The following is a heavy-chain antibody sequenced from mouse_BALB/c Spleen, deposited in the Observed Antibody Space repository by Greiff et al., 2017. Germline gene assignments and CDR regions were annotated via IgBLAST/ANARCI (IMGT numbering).Heavy chain of an antibody. Sequence: EVQLVESGGGLVQPGGSRKLSCAASGFTFSSFGMHWVRQAPEKGLEWVAYISSGSSTIYYADTVKGRFTISRDNPKNTLFLQMTSLRSEDTAMYYCARTARATGNFDYWGQGTTLTVSS. CDR1: GFTFSSFG. D-gene: IGHD3-2*01. V-gene: IGHV5-17*02. CDR2: ISSGSSTI. J-gene: IGHJ2*01. CDR3: ARTARATGNFDY.